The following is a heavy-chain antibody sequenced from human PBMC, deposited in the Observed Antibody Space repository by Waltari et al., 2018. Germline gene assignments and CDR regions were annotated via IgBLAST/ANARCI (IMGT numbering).Heavy chain of an antibody. D-gene: IGHD1-1*01. V-gene: IGHV3-74*01. CDR1: GFTFSTFW. J-gene: IGHJ4*02. CDR2: INGGGSST. CDR3: AREDNWNDGGPEF. Sequence: EVQLVESGGGLVQPGGSLRLSCAASGFTFSTFWMHWVRQAPGKGLVGVSRINGGGSSTAYAGSVQGRFTISRNNAENTMYLQMNSLRTEDTAVYYCAREDNWNDGGPEFWGQGTLVTVSS.